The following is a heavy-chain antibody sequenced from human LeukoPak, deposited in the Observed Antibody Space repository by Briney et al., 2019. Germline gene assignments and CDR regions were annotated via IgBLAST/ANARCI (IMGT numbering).Heavy chain of an antibody. Sequence: SETLSLTCAVSAGSVSGHCWSWIRQSPGKGLEWIGYICNSASANYNPSLESRVVMSIDMSENHFSLNVNSVTTADTAVYYCAWSSGYYYGMDVWGQGTTVTVSS. J-gene: IGHJ6*02. V-gene: IGHV4-59*02. CDR1: AGSVSGHC. CDR3: AWSSGYYYGMDV. CDR2: ICNSASA. D-gene: IGHD6-19*01.